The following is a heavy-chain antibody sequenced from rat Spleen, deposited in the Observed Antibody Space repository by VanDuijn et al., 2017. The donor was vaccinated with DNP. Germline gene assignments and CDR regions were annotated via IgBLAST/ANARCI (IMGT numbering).Heavy chain of an antibody. V-gene: IGHV5-7*01. J-gene: IGHJ2*01. D-gene: IGHD1-11*01. CDR1: GFTFSDYA. Sequence: EVQLVESGGGVVQPGRSLKLSCAASGFTFSDYAMAWVRRAPKKGLEWVATISYDGTRPYYPDSVKGRFTISRDNAKNTLYLQMNSLRSEDTASYYCARGGRSYFDYWGQGVMVTVSS. CDR3: ARGGRSYFDY. CDR2: ISYDGTRP.